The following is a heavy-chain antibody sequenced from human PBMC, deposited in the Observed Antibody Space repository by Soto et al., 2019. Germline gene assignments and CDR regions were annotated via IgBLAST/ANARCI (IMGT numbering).Heavy chain of an antibody. J-gene: IGHJ4*02. CDR1: GFSLSTSGVG. CDR3: AHRHSSSWYWYFDY. Sequence: KESGPTLVKPTQTLTLTCTFSGFSLSTSGVGVGWIRQPPGKALEWLALIYWNDDKRYSPSLKSRLTITKDTSKNQVVLTMTNMDPVDTATYYCAHRHSSSWYWYFDYWGQGTLVTVSS. D-gene: IGHD6-13*01. CDR2: IYWNDDK. V-gene: IGHV2-5*01.